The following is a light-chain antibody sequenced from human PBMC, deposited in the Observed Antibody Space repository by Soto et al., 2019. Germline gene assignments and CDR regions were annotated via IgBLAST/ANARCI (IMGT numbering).Light chain of an antibody. CDR1: QSVSSRY. V-gene: IGKV3D-20*02. J-gene: IGKJ1*01. CDR2: GAS. CDR3: QPRSNWT. Sequence: EIVLTHSPGALSLSPGETATLSCRASQSVSSRYLAWYQQKPGQAPRLLIFGASSRASGIPDRFSGSGSGTDLTLTISSLEPEDFAVYYCQPRSNWTFGQGTKVDIK.